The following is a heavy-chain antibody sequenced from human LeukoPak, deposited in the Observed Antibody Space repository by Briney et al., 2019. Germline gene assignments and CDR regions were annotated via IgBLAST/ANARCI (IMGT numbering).Heavy chain of an antibody. CDR2: INHNGNVN. V-gene: IGHV3-7*03. CDR1: GFTFSSYW. Sequence: GGSLRLSCAASGFTFSSYWMNWARQAPGKGLEWVASINHNGNVNYYVDSVKGRFTISRDNAKNSLYLQMSNLRAEDTAVYYCARYYYGSGRPGKYYYYGMDVWGQGTTVTVSS. CDR3: ARYYYGSGRPGKYYYYGMDV. D-gene: IGHD3-10*01. J-gene: IGHJ6*02.